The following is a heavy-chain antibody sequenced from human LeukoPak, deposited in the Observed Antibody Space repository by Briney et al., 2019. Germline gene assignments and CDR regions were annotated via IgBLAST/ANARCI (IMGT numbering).Heavy chain of an antibody. D-gene: IGHD2-2*01. CDR3: AREGIVVVPAATPPMDY. CDR2: ISSSSSYI. J-gene: IGHJ4*02. CDR1: GFTFSSYS. Sequence: GGSLRLSCAASGFTFSSYSMNWVRQAPGKGLEWVSSISSSSSYIYYADSVKGRFTISRDNAKNSLYLQMNSLRAEGTAVYYCAREGIVVVPAATPPMDYWGQGTLVTVSS. V-gene: IGHV3-21*01.